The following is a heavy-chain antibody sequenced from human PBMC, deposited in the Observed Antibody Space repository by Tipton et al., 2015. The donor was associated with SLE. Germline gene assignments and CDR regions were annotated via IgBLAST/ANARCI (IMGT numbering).Heavy chain of an antibody. CDR3: GRSSMHGFDY. Sequence: RSLRLSCAASGFTFDDYAMHWVRQAPGKGLEWVSGIGWNSGYIGYADSVEGRFTISRDNAKNSLYLQMNSLGREDTAVYYCGRSSMHGFDYWGQGTLVTVSS. V-gene: IGHV3-9*01. CDR2: IGWNSGYI. CDR1: GFTFDDYA. J-gene: IGHJ4*02.